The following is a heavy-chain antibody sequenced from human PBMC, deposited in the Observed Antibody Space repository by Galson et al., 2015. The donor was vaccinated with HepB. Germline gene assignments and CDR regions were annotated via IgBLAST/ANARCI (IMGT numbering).Heavy chain of an antibody. CDR3: ARDDYIWGSKIFDI. V-gene: IGHV7-4-1*02. D-gene: IGHD3-16*01. Sequence: SVKVSCKASGYTFTSYAMNWVRQAPGQGLEWMGWINTNTGNPTYAQGFTGRFVFSLDTSVSTAYLQISSLKAEDTAVYYCARDDYIWGSKIFDIWGQGTMVTVSS. CDR1: GYTFTSYA. J-gene: IGHJ3*02. CDR2: INTNTGNP.